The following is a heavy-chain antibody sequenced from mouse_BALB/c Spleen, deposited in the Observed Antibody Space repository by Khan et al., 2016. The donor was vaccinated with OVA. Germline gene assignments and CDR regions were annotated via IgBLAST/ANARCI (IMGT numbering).Heavy chain of an antibody. Sequence: QIQLVQAGPELKKPGETVKISCKASGYTFTNYGVNWVKQAPGKGFKWMGWINTYTGEPTYADDFKGRFAFSLETSASTAYLQISKLKNEDTATYFWERVVPGDYDYDGAWFAYWGQGTLVTVSA. J-gene: IGHJ3*01. CDR3: ERVVPGDYDYDGAWFAY. V-gene: IGHV9-3-1*01. D-gene: IGHD2-4*01. CDR2: INTYTGEP. CDR1: GYTFTNYG.